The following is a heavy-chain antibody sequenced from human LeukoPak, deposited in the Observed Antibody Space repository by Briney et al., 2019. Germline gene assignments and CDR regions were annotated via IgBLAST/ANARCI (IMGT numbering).Heavy chain of an antibody. V-gene: IGHV3-30*18. CDR3: AKVITIFGVVSIDY. Sequence: PGGSLRLSCAASGFTFSSYGMHWVRQAPGKGLEWVAVISYDGSNKYYADSVKDRFTISRDNSKNTLYLQMNSLRAEDTAVYYCAKVITIFGVVSIDYWGQGTLVTVSS. CDR2: ISYDGSNK. CDR1: GFTFSSYG. D-gene: IGHD3-3*01. J-gene: IGHJ4*02.